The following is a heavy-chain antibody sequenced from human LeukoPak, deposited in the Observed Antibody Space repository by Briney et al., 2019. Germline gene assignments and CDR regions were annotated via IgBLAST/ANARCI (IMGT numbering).Heavy chain of an antibody. V-gene: IGHV4-31*03. D-gene: IGHD3-22*01. CDR2: IYYSGST. Sequence: SETLSLTCTVSGGSISSGGYYWSWIRQHPGKGLEWIGYIYYSGSTYYNPSLKSRVTISVDTSKNQFSLKLSSVTAADTAVYYCAGGNYDSSGYPAYYFDYWGQGTLVTVSS. CDR1: GGSISSGGYY. CDR3: AGGNYDSSGYPAYYFDY. J-gene: IGHJ4*02.